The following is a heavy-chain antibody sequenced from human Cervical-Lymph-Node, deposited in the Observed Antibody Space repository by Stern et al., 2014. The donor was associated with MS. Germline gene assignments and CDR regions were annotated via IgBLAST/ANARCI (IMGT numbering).Heavy chain of an antibody. CDR2: IFYTGTT. Sequence: VQLEESGPAVVKTSETLSLTCTVSGGDISSYHWSWIRQSPGKGPEWIGYIFYTGTTKYNPALESRITISVDTSKNQFSLRRSSVTAADTAVYYCARHSRVFLLERRDFIDYFDNWGQGSLVTVSP. J-gene: IGHJ4*02. CDR3: ARHSRVFLLERRDFIDYFDN. V-gene: IGHV4-59*08. CDR1: GGDISSYH. D-gene: IGHD1-1*01.